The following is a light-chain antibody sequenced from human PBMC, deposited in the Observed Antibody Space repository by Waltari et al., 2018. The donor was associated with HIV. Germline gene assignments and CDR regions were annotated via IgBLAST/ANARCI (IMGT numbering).Light chain of an antibody. Sequence: EIVLTQSPGTLSLSPGERATLSCRDSQSLSSKYLAWCQQRPGQAPRLLIDGTSDRATDIPDRFSGSGSGTDFTLTITRLEPEDSAVYHCQQYHQSPSFGQGTKLEI. V-gene: IGKV3-20*01. CDR3: QQYHQSPS. J-gene: IGKJ2*01. CDR2: GTS. CDR1: QSLSSKY.